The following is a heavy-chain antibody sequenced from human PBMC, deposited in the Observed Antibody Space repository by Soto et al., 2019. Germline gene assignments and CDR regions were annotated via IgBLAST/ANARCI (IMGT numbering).Heavy chain of an antibody. CDR2: MYNTGST. CDR1: GGSISSYY. V-gene: IGHV4-59*01. J-gene: IGHJ6*02. D-gene: IGHD2-21*02. Sequence: QVQLQESGPGLVKPSETLSLTCTVSGGSISSYYWSWIRQPPGKGLEWIGYMYNTGSTVYNPSLKSRVTISVGTSKNQFSLKLNAVTAADTAVYYCARDLWGYCGTDCYPLDVWGQGTTVTVSS. CDR3: ARDLWGYCGTDCYPLDV.